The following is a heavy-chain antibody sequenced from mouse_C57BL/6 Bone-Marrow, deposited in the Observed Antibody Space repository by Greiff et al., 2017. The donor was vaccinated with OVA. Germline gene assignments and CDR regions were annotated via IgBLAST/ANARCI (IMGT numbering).Heavy chain of an antibody. CDR1: GYTFTSYW. CDR2: IDPSDSYT. J-gene: IGHJ3*01. CDR3: ARGLYYGYAWFAY. Sequence: QVQLQQPGAELVMPGASVKLSCKASGYTFTSYWMHWVKQRPGQGLEWIGEIDPSDSYTNYNQKFKGKSTLTVDKSSSTAYMQLSSLTSEDSAVYYCARGLYYGYAWFAYWGQGTLVTVSA. D-gene: IGHD2-2*01. V-gene: IGHV1-69*01.